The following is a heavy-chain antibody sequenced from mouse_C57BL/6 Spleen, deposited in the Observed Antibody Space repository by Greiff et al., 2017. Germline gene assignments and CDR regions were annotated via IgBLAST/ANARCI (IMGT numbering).Heavy chain of an antibody. D-gene: IGHD2-3*01. CDR2: IWSGGST. J-gene: IGHJ2*01. CDR3: ARNGYYPFDY. CDR1: GFSLTSYG. V-gene: IGHV2-2*01. Sequence: QVQLQQSGPGLVQPSQSLSITCTVSGFSLTSYGVHWVRQSPGKGLEWLGVIWSGGSTDYNAAFISRRSISKNNSTSQVFFKMNSLQADDTAIYYCARNGYYPFDYWGQGTTLTVSS.